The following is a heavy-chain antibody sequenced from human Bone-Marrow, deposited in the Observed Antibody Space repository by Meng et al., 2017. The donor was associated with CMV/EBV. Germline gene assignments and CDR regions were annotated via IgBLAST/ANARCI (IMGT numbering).Heavy chain of an antibody. CDR3: AREQCTVFCNYYYGIDV. CDR1: GGSFSSYA. V-gene: IGHV1-69*10. D-gene: IGHD3-9*01. Sequence: SVKVSCKAFGGSFSSYAISWVRQAPGQGLEWMGGIIPILGIANYAQKFQGRVTITADKSTSTAYMELSSLRSEDTAVYYCAREQCTVFCNYYYGIDVWGQGTTVTVSS. CDR2: IIPILGIA. J-gene: IGHJ6*02.